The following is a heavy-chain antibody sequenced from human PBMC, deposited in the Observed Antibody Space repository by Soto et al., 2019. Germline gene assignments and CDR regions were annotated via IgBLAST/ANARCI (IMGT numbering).Heavy chain of an antibody. CDR1: GGTFSSYA. J-gene: IGHJ5*02. CDR2: MNPNSGNT. CDR3: ARGASP. V-gene: IGHV1-8*02. Sequence: ASVKVSCKASGGTFSSYAISWVRQATGQGLEWLGWMNPNSGNTGYAQKFQGRITLTRSTSINTAYLELSSLSSDDSAVYYCARGASPWGQGTLVTVSS.